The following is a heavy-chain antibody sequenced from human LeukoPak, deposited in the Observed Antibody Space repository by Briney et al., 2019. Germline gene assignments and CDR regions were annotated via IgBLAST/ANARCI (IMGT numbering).Heavy chain of an antibody. CDR2: ISSSGSTI. D-gene: IGHD3-10*01. J-gene: IGHJ6*02. CDR3: ARAMLWLDGNYHGMDV. CDR1: GFTFSSYE. V-gene: IGHV3-48*03. Sequence: GGSLRLSCAASGFTFSSYEMNWVRQAPGKGLEWVSDISSSGSTIYYADSVKGRFTISRDTAKNSLYLQMNSLRAADTAVYYCARAMLWLDGNYHGMDVWGQATTVTVPS.